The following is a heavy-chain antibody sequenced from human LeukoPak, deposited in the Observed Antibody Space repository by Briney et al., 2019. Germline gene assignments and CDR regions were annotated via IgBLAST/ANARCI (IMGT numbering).Heavy chain of an antibody. V-gene: IGHV3-30*18. D-gene: IGHD6-19*01. CDR2: TSHDGGST. J-gene: IGHJ4*02. CDR3: AKATGGWPRYFDY. Sequence: GRSLRLSCAASGYSFSGSDIHWVRQAPGKGLEWEAFTSHDGGSTYYADFVEGRFTISRDIYKSTVYLQMNSLRAEDTAVYYCAKATGGWPRYFDYWGQGTLVTVSS. CDR1: GYSFSGSD.